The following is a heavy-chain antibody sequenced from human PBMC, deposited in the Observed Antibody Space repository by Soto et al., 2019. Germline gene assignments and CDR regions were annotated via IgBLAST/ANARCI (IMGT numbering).Heavy chain of an antibody. V-gene: IGHV6-1*01. CDR3: AGTTSHYWYYMDV. CDR2: TYYRSRWYN. J-gene: IGHJ6*03. CDR1: GDSVSSNNAA. Sequence: SQTLSLTCAISGDSVSSNNAAWNWIRQSPSRGLEWLGRTYYRSRWYNDYAISVKSRITVNPDTSKNQFSLQLTSVTPEDTAVYYCAGTTSHYWYYMDVWGKGTTVTVSS. D-gene: IGHD1-7*01.